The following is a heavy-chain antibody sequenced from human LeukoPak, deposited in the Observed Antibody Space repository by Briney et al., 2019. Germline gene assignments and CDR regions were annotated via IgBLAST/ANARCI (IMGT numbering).Heavy chain of an antibody. Sequence: PGGSLRLSCAASGFTFSSYAMSWVRQARGKGLEWVSAISGSGGSTYYADSVKGRFTISRDNSKNTLYMQMNSLRAEDTAVYYCAKGPVVPAAIGYWGQGTLVTVSS. J-gene: IGHJ4*02. D-gene: IGHD2-2*01. CDR1: GFTFSSYA. CDR3: AKGPVVPAAIGY. CDR2: ISGSGGST. V-gene: IGHV3-23*01.